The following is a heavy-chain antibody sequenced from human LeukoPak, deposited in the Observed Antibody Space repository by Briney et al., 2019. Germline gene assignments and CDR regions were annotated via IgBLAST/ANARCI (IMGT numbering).Heavy chain of an antibody. CDR2: INSDGSWT. J-gene: IGHJ4*02. CDR1: GNYW. CDR3: VSFYETY. V-gene: IGHV3-74*01. Sequence: GGSLRLSCEASGNYWMHWVRQAPGKGLGWVSHINSDGSWTSYADSVKGRFTISKDNAKNTVYLQMNNLRAEDTAVYYCVSFYETYWGRGTLVTVSS. D-gene: IGHD2-2*01.